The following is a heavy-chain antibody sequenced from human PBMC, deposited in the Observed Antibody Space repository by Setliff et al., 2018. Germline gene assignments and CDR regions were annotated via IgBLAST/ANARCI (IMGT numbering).Heavy chain of an antibody. CDR2: IIPIFGTA. Sequence: GASAKVSCKASGGTFSSYAISWVRQAPGQGLEWMGRIIPIFGTANYAQKFQGRVTITADKSTSTAYMELSSLRSEDTAVYYCARGRHPPWSGYPYYYMDVWGKGTTVTVSS. J-gene: IGHJ6*03. V-gene: IGHV1-69*06. CDR1: GGTFSSYA. CDR3: ARGRHPPWSGYPYYYMDV. D-gene: IGHD3-3*01.